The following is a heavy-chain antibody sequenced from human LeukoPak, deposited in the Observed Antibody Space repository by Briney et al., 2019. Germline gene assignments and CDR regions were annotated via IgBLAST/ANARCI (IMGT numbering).Heavy chain of an antibody. D-gene: IGHD4-17*01. CDR3: AKALYGDYGRFDY. V-gene: IGHV3-21*04. CDR2: ISGTSSYI. J-gene: IGHJ4*02. Sequence: PGGSLRLSCAASGFTFSSYSMNWVRQAPGKGLEWVSLISGTSSYIYYADSVKGRFTISRDDSKNTLYLQMNSLRAEDAAVYYCAKALYGDYGRFDYWGQGTLVTVSS. CDR1: GFTFSSYS.